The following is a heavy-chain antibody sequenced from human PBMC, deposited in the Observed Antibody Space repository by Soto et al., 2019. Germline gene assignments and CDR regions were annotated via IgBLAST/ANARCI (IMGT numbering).Heavy chain of an antibody. D-gene: IGHD2-2*01. CDR2: IYYSGST. CDR3: ARLRQLRPDY. Sequence: QIQLQESGPGLVKPSQTLSLSCIVSGGSIGSGGYYWRWIRQHPGKGLEWIGYIYYSGSTYYNPSLKSRITISVDTSKNQFSLKLSSVTAADTAVYYCARLRQLRPDYWGQGTLVTVSS. CDR1: GGSIGSGGYY. V-gene: IGHV4-31*02. J-gene: IGHJ4*02.